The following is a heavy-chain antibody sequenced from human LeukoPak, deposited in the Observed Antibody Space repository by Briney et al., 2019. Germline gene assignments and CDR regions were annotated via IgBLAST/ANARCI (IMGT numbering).Heavy chain of an antibody. D-gene: IGHD3-9*01. CDR2: INPNNGGT. J-gene: IGHJ4*02. Sequence: ASVKVSCKASGYTFTGYYMHWVRQAPGQGLEWMGWINPNNGGTNYPQKFQGRVTTTRDTSISTAYMELSRLRSDDTAVYYCARGASYVILTGYSYFDYWGQGTLVTLST. CDR3: ARGASYVILTGYSYFDY. CDR1: GYTFTGYY. V-gene: IGHV1-2*02.